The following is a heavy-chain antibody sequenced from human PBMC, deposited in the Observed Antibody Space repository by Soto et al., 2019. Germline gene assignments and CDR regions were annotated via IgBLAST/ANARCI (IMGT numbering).Heavy chain of an antibody. CDR1: ADSNNFSNSY. D-gene: IGHD2-8*02. CDR2: SSYNGGT. J-gene: IGHJ4*02. CDR3: ARHRIEVVWWGFDH. V-gene: IGHV4-39*01. Sequence: SETLSLTCTVFADSNNFSNSYWGWIRQHPGEGLQWIGSSSYNGGTFFNPSLKGRVDISIDASKRQSSLQVTSVTAADSAVYYCARHRIEVVWWGFDHWGQGRPVTVSS.